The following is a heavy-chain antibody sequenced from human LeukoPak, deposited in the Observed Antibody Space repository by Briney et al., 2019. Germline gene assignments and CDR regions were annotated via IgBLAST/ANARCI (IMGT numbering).Heavy chain of an antibody. Sequence: SETLSLTCTVSGGSTSSYYRSWIRQPPGKGLEWIGYIYYSGSTNYNPSLKSRVTISVDTSKNQFSLKLSSVTAADTAVYYCARGDRARIVATIGYFDYWGQGTLVTVSS. V-gene: IGHV4-59*01. J-gene: IGHJ4*02. CDR1: GGSTSSYY. CDR2: IYYSGST. D-gene: IGHD5-12*01. CDR3: ARGDRARIVATIGYFDY.